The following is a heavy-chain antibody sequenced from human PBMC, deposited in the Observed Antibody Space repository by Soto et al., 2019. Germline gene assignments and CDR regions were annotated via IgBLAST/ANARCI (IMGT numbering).Heavy chain of an antibody. J-gene: IGHJ3*02. CDR2: IYYSGST. Sequence: QVQLQESGPGLVKPSQTLSLTCTVSGGSISSGGYYWSWIRQHPGQGLEWIGYIYYSGSTYYNPSLKRRVTISVDTSKTQSSLKLSSVTAADTAVYYCARVPVTAYAFDIWGQGTMVTVSS. CDR1: GGSISSGGYY. CDR3: ARVPVTAYAFDI. D-gene: IGHD2-21*02. V-gene: IGHV4-31*03.